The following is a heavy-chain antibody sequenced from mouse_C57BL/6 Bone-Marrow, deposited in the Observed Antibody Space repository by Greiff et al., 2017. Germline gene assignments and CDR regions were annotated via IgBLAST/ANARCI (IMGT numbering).Heavy chain of an antibody. D-gene: IGHD1-1*01. CDR3: ARDADDGSSYWYFDV. J-gene: IGHJ1*03. V-gene: IGHV7-1*01. Sequence: EVKLVESGGGLVQSGRSLRLSCATSGFTFSDFYMEWVRQAPGKGLEWIAASRNKANDYTTEYSASVKGRFIVSRDTSQSILYHQMNALRAEDTAIYYCARDADDGSSYWYFDVWGTGTTVTVSS. CDR1: GFTFSDFY. CDR2: SRNKANDYTT.